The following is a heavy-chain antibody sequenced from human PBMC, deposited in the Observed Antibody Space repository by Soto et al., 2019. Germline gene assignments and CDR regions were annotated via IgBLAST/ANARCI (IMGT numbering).Heavy chain of an antibody. Sequence: KPSETLSLTCTVSGGSVSSDEYYWTWIRQPPGKGLEWVGYIYHSGRTNYNPSLNSRLTISLDTSKNQFSLKLTSVSAADTAVYYCARDRSNSPDYFDYWGQGTLVTVSS. CDR1: GGSVSSDEYY. CDR3: ARDRSNSPDYFDY. V-gene: IGHV4-30-4*01. CDR2: IYHSGRT. J-gene: IGHJ4*02. D-gene: IGHD2-15*01.